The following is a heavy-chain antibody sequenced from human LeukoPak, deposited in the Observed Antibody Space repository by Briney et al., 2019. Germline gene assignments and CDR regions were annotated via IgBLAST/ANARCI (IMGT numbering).Heavy chain of an antibody. J-gene: IGHJ4*01. Sequence: PSETLSLTCAVYGGSFSGYYWSWIRQPPGKGLEWIGEINHSGSTNYNPSLKSRVTISVDTSKNQFSLKLSSVTAADTAVYYCARGRTGVFGVAYPFYYWGHGTLVTVSS. CDR2: INHSGST. V-gene: IGHV4-34*01. D-gene: IGHD3-3*01. CDR3: ARGRTGVFGVAYPFYY. CDR1: GGSFSGYY.